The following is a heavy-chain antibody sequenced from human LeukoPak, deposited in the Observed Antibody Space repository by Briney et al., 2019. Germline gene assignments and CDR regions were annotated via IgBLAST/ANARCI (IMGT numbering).Heavy chain of an antibody. D-gene: IGHD3-3*01. Sequence: SETLSLTCTVSGYSISSGYYWGWIRQPPGKGLEWIGSIYHSGSTYYNPSLKSRVTISVDTSKNQFSLKLSSVTAADTAVYYCARDWNYWGQGTLVTVSS. J-gene: IGHJ4*02. CDR2: IYHSGST. V-gene: IGHV4-38-2*02. CDR1: GYSISSGYY. CDR3: ARDWNY.